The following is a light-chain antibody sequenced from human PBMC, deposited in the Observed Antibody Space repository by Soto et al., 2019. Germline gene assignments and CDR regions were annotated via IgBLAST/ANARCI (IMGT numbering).Light chain of an antibody. V-gene: IGKV3D-20*01. J-gene: IGKJ1*01. Sequence: EIVLTQSPATLSLSPGERATLSCGASQSISSHLVWYQQKPGQAPRLLIYDASSRATGIPDRFSGSGSGTDFTLTISRLEPEDFAMYYCQQYGSSPRTFGQGTKVDIK. CDR1: QSISSH. CDR3: QQYGSSPRT. CDR2: DAS.